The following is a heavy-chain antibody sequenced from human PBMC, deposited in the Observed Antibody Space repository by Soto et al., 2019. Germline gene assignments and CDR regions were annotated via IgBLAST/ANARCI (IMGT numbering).Heavy chain of an antibody. CDR3: ARMATFGSLNWFDP. J-gene: IGHJ5*02. CDR1: GYTFTGHI. D-gene: IGHD3-16*01. CDR2: INPKSGDK. V-gene: IGHV1-2*02. Sequence: ASVKVSCKTSGYTFTGHIIHWLRQAPGQGLEWLGWINPKSGDKLYAQKFQGRVTMTRDISIATAYMELSSLRSDDTAIYYCARMATFGSLNWFDPWGQGTLVTVSS.